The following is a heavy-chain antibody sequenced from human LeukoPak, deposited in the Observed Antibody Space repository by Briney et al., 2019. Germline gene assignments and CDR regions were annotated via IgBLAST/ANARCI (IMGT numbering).Heavy chain of an antibody. CDR1: GNSITTYW. Sequence: GESLKISCKASGNSITTYWIGWVRQKPGKGLEWMGLIFPGDSDTKYSPSFQGQVTISADKSISTAYLQWSSLKASDTAMYYCATYLAGAETFDIWGQGTMVTVSS. J-gene: IGHJ3*02. CDR3: ATYLAGAETFDI. V-gene: IGHV5-51*01. CDR2: IFPGDSDT. D-gene: IGHD3-16*01.